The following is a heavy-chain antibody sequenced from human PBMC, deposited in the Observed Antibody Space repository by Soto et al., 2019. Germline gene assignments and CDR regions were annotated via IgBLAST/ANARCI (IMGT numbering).Heavy chain of an antibody. CDR3: ARVSAYYHFDY. V-gene: IGHV3-72*01. CDR2: TRNKANSYTT. Sequence: EVQLVESGGGLVQTGGSLRLSCAASGFTFSDHYMDWVRQAPGKGLEWVGRTRNKANSYTTEYAASVKGRFIISRDESKNSLYLQMDSLKTEDTAVYYCARVSAYYHFDYWGQGTLVTVSS. CDR1: GFTFSDHY. D-gene: IGHD3-22*01. J-gene: IGHJ4*02.